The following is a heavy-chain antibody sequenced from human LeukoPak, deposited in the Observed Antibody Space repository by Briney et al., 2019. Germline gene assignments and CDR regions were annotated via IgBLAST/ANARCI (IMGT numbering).Heavy chain of an antibody. V-gene: IGHV3-23*01. CDR3: AKDLGDYDILTGD. CDR1: GFTFSSYA. D-gene: IGHD3-9*01. J-gene: IGHJ4*02. CDR2: ISGSGGST. Sequence: GGSLRLSCAASGFTFSSYAMSWVRQAPGKGLEWVSAISGSGGSTYYADSVKGRFTISRDNSKNTLYLQMNSLRAVDTAVYYCAKDLGDYDILTGDWGQGTLVTVSS.